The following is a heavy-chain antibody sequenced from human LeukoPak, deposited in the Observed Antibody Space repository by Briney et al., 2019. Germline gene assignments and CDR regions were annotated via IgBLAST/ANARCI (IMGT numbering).Heavy chain of an antibody. J-gene: IGHJ4*02. CDR2: IKQDGSEK. CDR3: ARQEYYYDSSGYYYVVDY. V-gene: IGHV3-7*01. D-gene: IGHD3-22*01. CDR1: GFTFSSYW. Sequence: GGSLRLSCAASGFTFSSYWMSWVRQAPGKGLEWVANIKQDGSEKYYVDSVKGRFTISRDNAKNSLYLQMNSLRAEDTAVYYCARQEYYYDSSGYYYVVDYWGQGTLVTVSS.